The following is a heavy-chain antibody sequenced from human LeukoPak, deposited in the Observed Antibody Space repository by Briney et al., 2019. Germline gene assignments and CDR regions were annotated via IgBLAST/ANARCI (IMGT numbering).Heavy chain of an antibody. CDR1: GYTFTSYD. CDR2: MNPNSGNT. CDR3: TTGVYGWPFFDN. V-gene: IGHV1-8*01. Sequence: ASVKVSCKASGYTFTSYDINWVRQATGQGLEWMGWMNPNSGNTGYAQKFQGRVTMTRNTSISTAYMELSSLRSEDTAVYYCTTGVYGWPFFDNWGQGTLVIVSS. D-gene: IGHD2-8*01. J-gene: IGHJ4*02.